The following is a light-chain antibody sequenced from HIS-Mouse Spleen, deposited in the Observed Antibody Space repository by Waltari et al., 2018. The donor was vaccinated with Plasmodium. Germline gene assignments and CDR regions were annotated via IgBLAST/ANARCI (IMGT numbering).Light chain of an antibody. J-gene: IGLJ2*01. V-gene: IGLV1-51*01. CDR1: SSKLGNNY. CDR2: DNN. Sequence: QSVLTQPPPVSAAPGQKVTISFPGSSSKLGNNYVSWSQQLPGTAPKLLIYDNNKRPSGIPDRFSGSKSGTSATLGITGLQTGDEADYYCGTWDSSLSAGVVFGGGTKLTVL. CDR3: GTWDSSLSAGVV.